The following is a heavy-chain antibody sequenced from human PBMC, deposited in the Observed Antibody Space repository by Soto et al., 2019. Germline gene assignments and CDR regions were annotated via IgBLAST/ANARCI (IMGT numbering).Heavy chain of an antibody. CDR2: IYYSGST. CDR3: ARHVNCSGGSCKRPGWFDP. J-gene: IGHJ5*02. Sequence: PSETLSLTCTVSGGSISSSSYYWGWIRQPPGKGLEWIGSIYYSGSTYYNPSLKSRVTISVDTSKNQFSLKLSSVTAADTAVYYCARHVNCSGGSCKRPGWFDPWGQGTLVTVSS. CDR1: GGSISSSSYY. V-gene: IGHV4-39*01. D-gene: IGHD2-15*01.